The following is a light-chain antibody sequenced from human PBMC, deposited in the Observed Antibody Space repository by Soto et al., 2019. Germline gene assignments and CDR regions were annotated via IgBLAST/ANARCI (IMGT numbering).Light chain of an antibody. CDR3: SSYTSYSTWV. CDR1: SSDVGGYKY. J-gene: IGLJ3*02. Sequence: QSALTQPASVSGSPGQSITISCTGTSSDVGGYKYVSWYQQHPGKAPKLMIYEVNNRPSGVSNRFSGSKSGNTASLTISGLQAEDEADYYCSSYTSYSTWVFGGGTKLTVL. V-gene: IGLV2-14*01. CDR2: EVN.